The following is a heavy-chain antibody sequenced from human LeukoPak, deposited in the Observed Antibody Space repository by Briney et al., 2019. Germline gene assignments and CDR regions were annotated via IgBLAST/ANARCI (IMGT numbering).Heavy chain of an antibody. Sequence: GGSLRLSCAASGLTFSSYAMSWVRQAPGKGLEWVSAISGSAGSTYYADSVKGRFTISRDNSKNTLYLQMNSLRAEDTAVYYCAKRSGYCSSTSCLYYYYMDVWGKGTKVTVSS. CDR3: AKRSGYCSSTSCLYYYYMDV. D-gene: IGHD2-2*01. CDR1: GLTFSSYA. V-gene: IGHV3-23*01. J-gene: IGHJ6*03. CDR2: ISGSAGST.